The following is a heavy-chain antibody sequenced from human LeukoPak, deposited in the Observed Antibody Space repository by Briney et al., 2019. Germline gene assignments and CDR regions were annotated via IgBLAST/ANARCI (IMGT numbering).Heavy chain of an antibody. J-gene: IGHJ4*02. V-gene: IGHV3-74*01. CDR2: INSDGSST. Sequence: PGGSLRLSCAASGFTFSSHWMHWVRQAPGKGLVWVSRINSDGSSTSYADSVKGRFTISRDNAKNTLYLQMNSLRAEDTAVYYCARGFCGGSCLDYWGQGTLVTVSS. CDR3: ARGFCGGSCLDY. D-gene: IGHD2-15*01. CDR1: GFTFSSHW.